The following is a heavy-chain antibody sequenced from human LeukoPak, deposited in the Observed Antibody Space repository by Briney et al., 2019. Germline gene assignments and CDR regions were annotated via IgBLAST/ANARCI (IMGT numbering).Heavy chain of an antibody. V-gene: IGHV1-18*01. CDR2: ISAYNGNT. D-gene: IGHD3-22*01. CDR1: GYTFTSYG. J-gene: IGHJ5*02. CDR3: ARAPESYFYDNSGYFHNWFDP. Sequence: GASVKVSCKASGYTFTSYGISWVRQAPGQGLEWMGWISAYNGNTNYAQKLQGRVTMTTDTSTSTAYMELRSLRSDDTAVYYCARAPESYFYDNSGYFHNWFDPWGQGTLVTVSS.